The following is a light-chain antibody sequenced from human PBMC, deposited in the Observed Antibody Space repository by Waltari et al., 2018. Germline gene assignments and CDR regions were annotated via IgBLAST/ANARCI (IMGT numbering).Light chain of an antibody. CDR3: QKSYNSPYT. J-gene: IGKJ2*01. CDR1: QSISTY. CDR2: AAS. V-gene: IGKV1-39*01. Sequence: DIQMTQSPSSLSASVGARVTITCRASQSISTYLNWYQQRPGKAPKLLIYAASSLQSGVPSRFSGTGSETDFTLTISSLQPEDFATYYCQKSYNSPYTFGQGTKLEIK.